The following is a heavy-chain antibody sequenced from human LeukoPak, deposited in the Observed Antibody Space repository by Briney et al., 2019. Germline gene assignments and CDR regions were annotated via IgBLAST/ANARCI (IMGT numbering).Heavy chain of an antibody. V-gene: IGHV3-53*01. D-gene: IGHD4-23*01. CDR3: ARGGGGGNPFDY. Sequence: GGSLRLSCAVSGFTVSNDYMSWVRQAPGKGLAWVSVIYSDGSTYYADSVKGRFTISRDNSKNTLYLQMNSLRAEDTAVYYCARGGGGGNPFDYWGQGTLVTVSS. CDR1: GFTVSNDY. CDR2: IYSDGST. J-gene: IGHJ4*02.